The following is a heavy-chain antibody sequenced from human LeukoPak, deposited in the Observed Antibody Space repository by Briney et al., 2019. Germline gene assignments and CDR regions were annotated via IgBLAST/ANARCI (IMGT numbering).Heavy chain of an antibody. J-gene: IGHJ4*02. D-gene: IGHD3-10*01. V-gene: IGHV3-23*01. CDR2: ISGSGGST. CDR1: GFTFSSYA. CDR3: AKESWYYGSGSYDY. Sequence: PGGSLRLSCAASGFTFSSYAMSWVRQAPGKGLKWVSAISGSGGSTYYADSVKGRFTISRDNSKNTLYLQMNSLRAEDTAVYYCAKESWYYGSGSYDYWGQGTLVTVSS.